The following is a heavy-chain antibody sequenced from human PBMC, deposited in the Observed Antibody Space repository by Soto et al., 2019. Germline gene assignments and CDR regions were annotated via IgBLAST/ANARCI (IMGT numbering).Heavy chain of an antibody. Sequence: GASVKGACKASGYTFTSYGISWVRQAPGQGLEWMGWISTYNGNTNYAQKLQGRVTMTTDTSTSIAYMELRSLRSDDTAVYYCARDGLYSSSPPSWFHPSGQAPLVTVS. J-gene: IGHJ5*02. CDR1: GYTFTSYG. V-gene: IGHV1-18*01. CDR2: ISTYNGNT. D-gene: IGHD6-6*01. CDR3: ARDGLYSSSPPSWFHP.